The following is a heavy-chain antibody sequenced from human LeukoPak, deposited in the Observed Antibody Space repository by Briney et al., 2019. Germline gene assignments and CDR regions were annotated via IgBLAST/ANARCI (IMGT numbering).Heavy chain of an antibody. D-gene: IGHD5-12*01. CDR3: ARVLGGTIVATINDLGY. Sequence: ASVNVSCKSSGYTFTGYYMHWVRQAPGQGLEWMGWINPNSGGTNYAQKFQGRVTMTRDTSISTAYMELSRLRSDDTAVYYCARVLGGTIVATINDLGYWGQGTLVTVSS. CDR2: INPNSGGT. CDR1: GYTFTGYY. J-gene: IGHJ4*02. V-gene: IGHV1-2*02.